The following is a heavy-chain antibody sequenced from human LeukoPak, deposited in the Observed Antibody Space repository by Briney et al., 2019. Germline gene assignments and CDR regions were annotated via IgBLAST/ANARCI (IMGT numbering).Heavy chain of an antibody. J-gene: IGHJ2*01. CDR2: IYYSGST. Sequence: SETLSLTCTVSGGSVSSGSHYWSWIRQPPGKGLEWIGYIYYSGSTNYTPSLKSRVTISVDTSENQFSLKLSSVTAADTAVYYCARDRYYYDSGSYFYFDLWGRGTLATVSS. V-gene: IGHV4-61*01. CDR1: GGSVSSGSHY. CDR3: ARDRYYYDSGSYFYFDL. D-gene: IGHD3-22*01.